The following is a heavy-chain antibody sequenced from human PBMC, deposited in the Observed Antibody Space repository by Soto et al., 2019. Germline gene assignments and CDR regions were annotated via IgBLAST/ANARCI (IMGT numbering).Heavy chain of an antibody. D-gene: IGHD3-3*02. CDR3: AAFSGRWATGWWSAP. CDR1: GGSFSGYY. CDR2: INHSGST. V-gene: IGHV4-34*01. J-gene: IGHJ5*02. Sequence: PSETLSLTCAVYGGSFSGYYWSWIRQPPGKGLEWIGEINHSGSTNYNPSLKSRVTISVDTSKNQFSLKLSSVTAADTAVYYCAAFSGRWATGWWSAPWGQGTLAPVSS.